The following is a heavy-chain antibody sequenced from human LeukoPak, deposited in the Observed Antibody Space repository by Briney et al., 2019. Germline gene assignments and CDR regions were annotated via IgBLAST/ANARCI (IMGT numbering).Heavy chain of an antibody. Sequence: GGSLRLSCAASGFTFSSYGMHWVRQAPGKGLEWVAVISYDGSNKYYADSVKGRFTISRDNSKNTLYLQMNSLTAADTAVYYCAKDVSSSWYYFDYWGQGTLVTVSS. CDR2: ISYDGSNK. V-gene: IGHV3-30*18. CDR1: GFTFSSYG. J-gene: IGHJ4*02. CDR3: AKDVSSSWYYFDY. D-gene: IGHD6-13*01.